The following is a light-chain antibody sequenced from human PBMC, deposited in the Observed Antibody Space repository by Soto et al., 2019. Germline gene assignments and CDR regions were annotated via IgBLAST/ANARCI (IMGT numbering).Light chain of an antibody. Sequence: TQPPSPSGAPGQSVPLPLPGNNRDVGSYNYVSWYQQHPGKAPKLMIYEVSKRPSGVPDRFSGSKSGNTASLTVSGLQAEDEADYYCSSYAGSNNFYVFGTGTKVTVL. CDR2: EVS. V-gene: IGLV2-8*01. CDR1: NRDVGSYNY. J-gene: IGLJ1*01. CDR3: SSYAGSNNFYV.